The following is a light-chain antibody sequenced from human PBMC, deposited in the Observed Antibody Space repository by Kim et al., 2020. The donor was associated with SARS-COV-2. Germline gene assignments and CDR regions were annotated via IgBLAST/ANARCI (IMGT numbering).Light chain of an antibody. V-gene: IGKV3-15*01. Sequence: PGERATPSCRASQSVGVTLSWYQQKPVQAPMLLFYGASTRATDIPARFSGSVSGTQFTLTISSLQSEDFALYFCQQYKKWPLTFVGGTKVYIK. J-gene: IGKJ4*01. CDR3: QQYKKWPLT. CDR1: QSVGVT. CDR2: GAS.